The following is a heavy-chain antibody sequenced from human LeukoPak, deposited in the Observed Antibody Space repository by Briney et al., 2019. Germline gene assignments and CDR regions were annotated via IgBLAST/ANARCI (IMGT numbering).Heavy chain of an antibody. J-gene: IGHJ4*02. CDR1: GYTFTSYA. V-gene: IGHV1-3*03. Sequence: ASVKVSCKASGYTFTSYAMHWVRQAPGQRLEWMGWINAGNGNTKYSQEFQGRVTITRDTSASTAYMELSSLRSEDMAVYYCARGKDDYGDHFDYWGQGTLVTVSS. CDR3: ARGKDDYGDHFDY. D-gene: IGHD4-17*01. CDR2: INAGNGNT.